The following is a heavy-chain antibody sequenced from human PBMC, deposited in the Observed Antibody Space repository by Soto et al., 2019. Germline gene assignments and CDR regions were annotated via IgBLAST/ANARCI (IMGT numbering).Heavy chain of an antibody. V-gene: IGHV3-23*01. CDR3: AVSYDSSGPFDY. Sequence: GGSLRLSCAASGFTFSSYAMSWVRQAPGKGLEWVSAISGGGSTYYADSVKGRFTISRDNSENTLYLQMNSLRAEDTAVYYCAVSYDSSGPFDYWGQGTLVTVSS. J-gene: IGHJ4*02. CDR1: GFTFSSYA. CDR2: ISGGGST. D-gene: IGHD3-22*01.